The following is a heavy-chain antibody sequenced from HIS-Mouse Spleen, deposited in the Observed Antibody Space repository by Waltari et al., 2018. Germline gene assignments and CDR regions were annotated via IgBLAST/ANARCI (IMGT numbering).Heavy chain of an antibody. D-gene: IGHD6-13*01. CDR3: ARGSKARHSSSWIDY. Sequence: QVQLQQWGAGLLKPSETLSLTCAVYGGSFSGYYWLWIRQPPGKGLEWIGEINHSGRTNYNPSLKSRVTISVDTSKNQFSLKLSSVTAADTAVYYCARGSKARHSSSWIDYWGQGTLVTVSS. V-gene: IGHV4-34*01. CDR2: INHSGRT. J-gene: IGHJ4*02. CDR1: GGSFSGYY.